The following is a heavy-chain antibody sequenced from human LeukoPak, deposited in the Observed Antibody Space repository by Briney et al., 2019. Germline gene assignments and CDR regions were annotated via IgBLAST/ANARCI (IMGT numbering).Heavy chain of an antibody. J-gene: IGHJ6*02. D-gene: IGHD1-26*01. CDR1: GYTLTELS. CDR2: MNPNSGNT. V-gene: IGHV1-8*01. Sequence: ASVKVSCKVSGYTLTELSMHWVRQAPGQGLEWMGWMNPNSGNTGYAQKFQGKVTMTRNTSISTAYMELSSLRSEDTAVYYCARGRHGLYRGPYYYYGMDVWGQGTTVTVSS. CDR3: ARGRHGLYRGPYYYYGMDV.